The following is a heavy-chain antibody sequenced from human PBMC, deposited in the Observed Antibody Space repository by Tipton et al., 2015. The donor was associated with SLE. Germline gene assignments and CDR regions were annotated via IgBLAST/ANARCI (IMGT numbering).Heavy chain of an antibody. CDR3: ARASPIPARYFYYYMDV. V-gene: IGHV4-34*09. CDR2: IYYTGTT. CDR1: GGSFSGYC. Sequence: TLSLTCAVYGGSFSGYCWSWIRQPPGKGLEWIGYIYYTGTTYYNRSLQSRVSISVDTSKNQFSLRLNSVTAADTAMYYCARASPIPARYFYYYMDVWGKGARVTVSS. D-gene: IGHD6-6*01. J-gene: IGHJ6*03.